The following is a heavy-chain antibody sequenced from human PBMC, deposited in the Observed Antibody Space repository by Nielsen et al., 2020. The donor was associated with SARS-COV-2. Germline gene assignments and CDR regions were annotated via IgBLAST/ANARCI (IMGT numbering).Heavy chain of an antibody. J-gene: IGHJ4*02. V-gene: IGHV3-74*01. D-gene: IGHD3-22*01. CDR2: VSSDGTKT. CDR3: VRVRDDGFYYDTGPFDI. CDR1: GFTLSRYW. Sequence: GESLKISCAASGFTLSRYWMNWVRQVPGKGLAWVSRVSSDGTKTTYADSVKGRFTISKDNTRNKLYLQMNSLRAEDTAVYYCVRVRDDGFYYDTGPFDIWGQGSLVTVSS.